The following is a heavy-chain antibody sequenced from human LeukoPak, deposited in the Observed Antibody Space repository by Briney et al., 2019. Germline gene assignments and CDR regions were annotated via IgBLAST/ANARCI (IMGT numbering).Heavy chain of an antibody. V-gene: IGHV5-51*01. Sequence: GESLKISFKGSGYSFTSYWIGWVRQMPGKGLEWMGIIYPGDSDTRYSPSFQGQVTISADKSISTAYLQWSSLKASDTAMYYCARGYGDFRYYYYCYMDVWGKGTTVTVSS. J-gene: IGHJ6*03. CDR1: GYSFTSYW. CDR2: IYPGDSDT. D-gene: IGHD4-17*01. CDR3: ARGYGDFRYYYYCYMDV.